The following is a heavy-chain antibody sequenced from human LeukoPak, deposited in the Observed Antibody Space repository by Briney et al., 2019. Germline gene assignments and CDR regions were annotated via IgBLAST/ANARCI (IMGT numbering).Heavy chain of an antibody. V-gene: IGHV6-1*01. Sequence: SQTLSLTCAISGDSVSSNSAAWNWIRQSPSRGLEWLGRTYYRSKWYNDYAVSVKSRITINPDTSKNQFSLKLSSVTAADTAVYYCARCYGSGPYYMDVWGKGTTVTISS. CDR1: GDSVSSNSAA. CDR2: TYYRSKWYN. J-gene: IGHJ6*03. D-gene: IGHD3-10*01. CDR3: ARCYGSGPYYMDV.